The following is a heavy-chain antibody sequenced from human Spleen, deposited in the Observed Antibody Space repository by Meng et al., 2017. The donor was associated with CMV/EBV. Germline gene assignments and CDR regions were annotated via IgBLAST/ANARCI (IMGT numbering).Heavy chain of an antibody. CDR3: ARNRRYYYGSGSYYNSYYFDY. J-gene: IGHJ4*02. CDR2: INSDGSST. V-gene: IGHV3-74*01. D-gene: IGHD3-10*01. CDR1: RFTFSSYS. Sequence: GGSLRLSCAASRFTFSSYSMNWVRQAPGKGLVWVSRINSDGSSTSYADSVKGRFTIFRDNAKNTLYLQMNSLRAEDTAVFYCARNRRYYYGSGSYYNSYYFDYWGQGALVTVSS.